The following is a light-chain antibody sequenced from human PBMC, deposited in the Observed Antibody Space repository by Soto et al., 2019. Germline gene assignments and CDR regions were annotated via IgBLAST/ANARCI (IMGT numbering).Light chain of an antibody. V-gene: IGLV1-51*01. CDR2: DDN. CDR1: SSNIGGNS. Sequence: QSVLTQPPSASGTPGQRVAISCSGSSSNIGGNSVSWYQQLPGTAPKLLIYDDNKRPSGIPDRFSGSKSGTSATLGITGFQTGDEADYYCGSWDSSRSAYVFGTGTKVTVL. CDR3: GSWDSSRSAYV. J-gene: IGLJ1*01.